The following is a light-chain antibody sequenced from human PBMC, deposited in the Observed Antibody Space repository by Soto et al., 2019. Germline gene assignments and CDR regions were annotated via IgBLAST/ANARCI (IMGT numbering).Light chain of an antibody. CDR3: QQRSNWPPT. J-gene: IGKJ5*01. Sequence: IVMPQDTATLSVAPGASTTLYCGASQSVTSYLAWHQRKPGQAPRLLIYDESNRATGIPARFSGSGSGTDFTLTISCLEPEDFAVYYCQQRSNWPPTSGQGRRLE. CDR1: QSVTSY. CDR2: DES. V-gene: IGKV3-11*01.